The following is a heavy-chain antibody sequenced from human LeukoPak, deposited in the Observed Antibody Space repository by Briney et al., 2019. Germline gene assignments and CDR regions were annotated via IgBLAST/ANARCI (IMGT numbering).Heavy chain of an antibody. V-gene: IGHV4-34*01. CDR3: ARGGPGQLYYFDY. CDR1: GGSFSGYY. D-gene: IGHD1-1*01. J-gene: IGHJ4*02. CDR2: INHSGST. Sequence: PSETLSLTCAVYGGSFSGYYWSWIRQPPGKGLEWIGEINHSGSTNYNPSLKSRVTISVDTSKNQFSLKLSSVTAADTAVYYCARGGPGQLYYFDYWGQGTLVTASS.